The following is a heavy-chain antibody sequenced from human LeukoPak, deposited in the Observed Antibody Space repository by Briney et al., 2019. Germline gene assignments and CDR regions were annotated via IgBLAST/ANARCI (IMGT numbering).Heavy chain of an antibody. D-gene: IGHD2-15*01. CDR3: ATLKDIVVTAVGTGTNHY. J-gene: IGHJ4*02. Sequence: GASVKVSCKVFGETLHKLSMHWVRQAPGKGLEWVGGFDIEVGETIYAQKFQGRVTMTEDTASEAAYMELSSLRSEDTAVYFCATLKDIVVTAVGTGTNHYWGQGILVTVSS. CDR2: FDIEVGET. CDR1: GETLHKLS. V-gene: IGHV1-24*01.